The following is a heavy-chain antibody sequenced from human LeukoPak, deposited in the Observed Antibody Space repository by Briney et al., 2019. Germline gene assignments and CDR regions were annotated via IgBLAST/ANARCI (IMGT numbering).Heavy chain of an antibody. J-gene: IGHJ5*02. V-gene: IGHV3-74*01. CDR3: ARGYCSGGSCYLKTGNWFDP. Sequence: GGSLRLSCASSGFTFSSYWMQGVRQAPGKGLVWVSRIHSDGSSTSYADSVKDRFTISRDNAKNTLYLQMNSLRAEDTAVYYCARGYCSGGSCYLKTGNWFDPWGQGTLVTVSS. CDR2: IHSDGSST. D-gene: IGHD2-15*01. CDR1: GFTFSSYW.